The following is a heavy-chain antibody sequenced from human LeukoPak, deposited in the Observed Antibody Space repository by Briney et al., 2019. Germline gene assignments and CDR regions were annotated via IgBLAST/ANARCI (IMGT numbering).Heavy chain of an antibody. Sequence: GGSLSLSCAASGFTFSIYSMNWVRQAPGKGLEWVSYISSSSTIYYADSVKGRFTISRDNAKNSLYLQMNSLRDEDTAVYYCARDIYWYFDLWGRGTLVTVSS. CDR3: ARDIYWYFDL. CDR2: ISSSSTI. CDR1: GFTFSIYS. J-gene: IGHJ2*01. V-gene: IGHV3-48*02.